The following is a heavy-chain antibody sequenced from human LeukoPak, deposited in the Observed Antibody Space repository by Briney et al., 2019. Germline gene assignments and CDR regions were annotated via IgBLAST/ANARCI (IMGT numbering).Heavy chain of an antibody. CDR3: ARDLGTSWESG. V-gene: IGHV4-59*11. CDR2: INHRGST. Sequence: KASETLSLTCTVSGGSISSHFRSWIRQPPGKGLEWIGEINHRGSTNYNPSLESRVTISIDTSKSQFSLKLSSVTAADTAVYYCARDLGTSWESGWGQGTLVTVSS. D-gene: IGHD6-13*01. CDR1: GGSISSHF. J-gene: IGHJ4*02.